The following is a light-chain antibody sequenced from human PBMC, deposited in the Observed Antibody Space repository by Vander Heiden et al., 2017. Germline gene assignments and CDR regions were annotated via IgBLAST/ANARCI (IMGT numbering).Light chain of an antibody. CDR3: QQYYSTPRT. CDR1: QSGLYSSNNKNH. Sequence: DIVMTQSPDSLAVSLGQRATINCKSSQSGLYSSNNKNHLAWYQQKPGQPPNLLIYWASTRVSGVPDRFSGSGSGTDFTLTISSLQAEDVAVYYCQQYYSTPRTFGQGTKVEIK. V-gene: IGKV4-1*01. J-gene: IGKJ1*01. CDR2: WAS.